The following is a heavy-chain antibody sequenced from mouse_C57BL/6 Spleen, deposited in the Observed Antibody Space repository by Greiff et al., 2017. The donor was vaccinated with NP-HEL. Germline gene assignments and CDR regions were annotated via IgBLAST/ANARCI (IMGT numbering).Heavy chain of an antibody. Sequence: QVQLQQSGAELMKPGASVKLSCKATGYTFTGYWIEWVKQRPGHGLEWIGEILPGSGSTNYHEKFKGKATFTADTSSNTAYMQLSSLTTEDSAIYYCAGIYYNGSSSLYCAMDYWGQGTSVTVSS. J-gene: IGHJ4*01. CDR1: GYTFTGYW. CDR3: AGIYYNGSSSLYCAMDY. V-gene: IGHV1-9*01. CDR2: ILPGSGST. D-gene: IGHD1-1*01.